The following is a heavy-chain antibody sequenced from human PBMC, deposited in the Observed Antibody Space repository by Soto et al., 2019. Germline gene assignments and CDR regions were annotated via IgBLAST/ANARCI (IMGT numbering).Heavy chain of an antibody. Sequence: PSETLSLTCTVSGVSISTYYWSWIRQPPGKGLEWIGYIYYSGNTNYNPSLKSRVTMSLDTSKNQLSLNLTSVTAADTAVYFCAIAAVPAAIRYSYYYAMDRWGQANTVPV. J-gene: IGHJ6*02. D-gene: IGHD2-2*01. CDR1: GVSISTYY. CDR2: IYYSGNT. CDR3: AIAAVPAAIRYSYYYAMDR. V-gene: IGHV4-59*08.